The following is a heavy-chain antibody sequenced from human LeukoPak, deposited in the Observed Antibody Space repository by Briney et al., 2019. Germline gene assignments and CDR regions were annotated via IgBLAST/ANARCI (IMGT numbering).Heavy chain of an antibody. CDR1: GGSISSSSYY. J-gene: IGHJ4*02. D-gene: IGHD3-3*01. V-gene: IGHV4-39*01. CDR3: ARALDDFWSGYPTYFDY. CDR2: IYYNGST. Sequence: SETLSLTCTVSGGSISSSSYYWGWIRQPPGKGLEWIGSIYYNGSTYYNPSLKSRVTISVDTSKNQFSLKLSSVTAADTAVYYCARALDDFWSGYPTYFDYWGQGTLVTVSS.